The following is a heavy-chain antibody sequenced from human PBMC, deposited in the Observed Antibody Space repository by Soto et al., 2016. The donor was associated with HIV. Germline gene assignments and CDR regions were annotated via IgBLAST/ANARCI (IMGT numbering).Heavy chain of an antibody. CDR3: AGYKITPGENWTRP. CDR1: GGPISQYY. Sequence: QVQLLQSGPGLVKPSETLSVNCTISGGPISQYYWNWIRQSPGKGLEWLGYVYYSGGVSYNPSLKSRLFMSMDTSKAQFSLRLTSLTAADTAIYYCAGYKITPGENWTRPWGQGTRVTVSS. J-gene: IGHJ5*02. CDR2: VYYSGGV. V-gene: IGHV4-59*01. D-gene: IGHD5-12*01.